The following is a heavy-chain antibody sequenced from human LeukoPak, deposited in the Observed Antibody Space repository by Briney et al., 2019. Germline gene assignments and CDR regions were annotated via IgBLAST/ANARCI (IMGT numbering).Heavy chain of an antibody. J-gene: IGHJ4*02. CDR1: GFTFSSYS. Sequence: NPGGSLRLSCAASGFTFSSYSMNWVRQAPGKGLEWVSSISSSSSYIYYADSVKGRFTISRDNAKNSLYLQMNSLRAEDTVVYYCAKAPRPYCTNGVCSSYYFDYWGQGTLVTVSS. V-gene: IGHV3-21*01. CDR2: ISSSSSYI. D-gene: IGHD2-8*01. CDR3: AKAPRPYCTNGVCSSYYFDY.